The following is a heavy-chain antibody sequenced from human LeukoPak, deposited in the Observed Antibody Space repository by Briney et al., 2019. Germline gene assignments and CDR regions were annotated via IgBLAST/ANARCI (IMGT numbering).Heavy chain of an antibody. V-gene: IGHV1-46*01. CDR1: GGTFSSYA. CDR2: INPSGGST. CDR3: ARDSVAGTFDY. Sequence: ASVKVSCKASGGTFSSYAISWVRQAPGQGLEWMGIINPSGGSTSYAQKFQGRVTMTRDTSTSTVYMELSSLRSEDTAVYYCARDSVAGTFDYWGQGTLVTVSS. J-gene: IGHJ4*02. D-gene: IGHD6-19*01.